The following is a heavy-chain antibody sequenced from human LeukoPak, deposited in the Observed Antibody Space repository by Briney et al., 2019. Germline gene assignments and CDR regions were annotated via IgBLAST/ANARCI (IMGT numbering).Heavy chain of an antibody. CDR1: GFTFSSYA. CDR2: ISGSGGST. V-gene: IGHV3-23*01. CDR3: AKGPRYSSSWSYFDY. D-gene: IGHD6-13*01. Sequence: GGSLRLSCAASGFTFSSYAMSWVRQAPGKGLEWVSAISGSGGSTYYADSVKGRFTISRDNSKNTPYLQMNSLRAEDTAVYYCAKGPRYSSSWSYFDYWGQGTLVTVSS. J-gene: IGHJ4*02.